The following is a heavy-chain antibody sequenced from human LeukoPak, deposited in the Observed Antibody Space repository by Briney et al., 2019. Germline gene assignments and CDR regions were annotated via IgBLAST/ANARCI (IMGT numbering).Heavy chain of an antibody. CDR3: ARWGSLTSDAFDI. CDR2: IYPGDSDT. V-gene: IGHV5-51*01. D-gene: IGHD3-16*01. CDR1: GYSFSNYW. Sequence: GDSLRISCKGSGYSFSNYWIAWVRQMPGKGLEWMGTIYPGDSDTRYSPSFQGQVTISADKSISTAYLQWSSLKASDTAMYYCARWGSLTSDAFDIWGQGTMVTVSS. J-gene: IGHJ3*02.